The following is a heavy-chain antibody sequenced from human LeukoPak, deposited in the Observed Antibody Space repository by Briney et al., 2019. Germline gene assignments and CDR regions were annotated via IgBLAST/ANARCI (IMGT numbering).Heavy chain of an antibody. CDR2: INHSGST. V-gene: IGHV4-34*01. Sequence: SETLSLTCAASGGSFSGYYWNWIRQPPGKGLEWIGEINHSGSTNYNPSLKSRLFISVDTYKNQFSLKLSYVTAADTAVYYCGGTYYYESSGYYYSPTFDYWGQGTLVTVSS. D-gene: IGHD3-22*01. J-gene: IGHJ4*02. CDR3: GGTYYYESSGYYYSPTFDY. CDR1: GGSFSGYY.